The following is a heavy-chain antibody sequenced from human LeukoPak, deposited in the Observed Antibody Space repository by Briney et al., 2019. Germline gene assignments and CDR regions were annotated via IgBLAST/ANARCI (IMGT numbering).Heavy chain of an antibody. Sequence: GGSLRLSCAASGFTFSSYSMNWVRQAPGKGLEWVSSISSSSSYIYYADSVKGRFTISRDNSQNTVSLQMNSLRAEDTAVYYCADQSSNWFDPWGQGTLVTVSS. CDR2: ISSSSSYI. CDR1: GFTFSSYS. J-gene: IGHJ5*02. CDR3: ADQSSNWFDP. V-gene: IGHV3-21*04.